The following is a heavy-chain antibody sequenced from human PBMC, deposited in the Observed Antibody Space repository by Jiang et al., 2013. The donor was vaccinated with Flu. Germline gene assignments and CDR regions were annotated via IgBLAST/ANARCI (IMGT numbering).Heavy chain of an antibody. J-gene: IGHJ4*02. CDR1: GYTLTELS. V-gene: IGHV1-24*01. Sequence: GAEVKKPGASVKVSCKVSGYTLTELSMHWVRQAPGKGLEWMGGFDPEDGETIYAQKFQGRVTMTEDTSTDTAYMELSSLRSEDTAVYYCATDLYYDSTERNDYWGQGTLVTVSS. CDR2: FDPEDGET. CDR3: ATDLYYDSTERNDY. D-gene: IGHD3-22*01.